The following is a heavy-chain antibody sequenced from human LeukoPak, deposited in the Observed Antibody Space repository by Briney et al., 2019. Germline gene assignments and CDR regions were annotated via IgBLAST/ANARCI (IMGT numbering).Heavy chain of an antibody. J-gene: IGHJ4*02. D-gene: IGHD1-1*01. Sequence: SQTLSLTCAISGDSVSRHDLTWDWVRQSPSRGLEWLGRTFYRSKWYNDYAVSVKSRITVSPDTSKNQFSLHLNSVTPGDTAVYYCVRSYDWVFDYWGREPGSPSPQ. CDR1: GDSVSRHDLT. CDR3: VRSYDWVFDY. CDR2: TFYRSKWYN. V-gene: IGHV6-1*01.